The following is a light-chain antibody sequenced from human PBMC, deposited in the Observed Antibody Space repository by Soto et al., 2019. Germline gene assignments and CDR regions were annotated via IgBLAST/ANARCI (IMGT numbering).Light chain of an antibody. CDR2: DAS. CDR1: QSVSSY. CDR3: HQRSNLPS. J-gene: IGKJ4*01. V-gene: IGKV3-11*01. Sequence: EIVLTQSPATLSLSPGERATLSCRASQSVSSYLAWYQQKPGQAPRLLIYDASNRATGIPARYSGSWSGTDFTRPIRSIGPEEFAVYYCHQRSNLPSFVGGTKVE.